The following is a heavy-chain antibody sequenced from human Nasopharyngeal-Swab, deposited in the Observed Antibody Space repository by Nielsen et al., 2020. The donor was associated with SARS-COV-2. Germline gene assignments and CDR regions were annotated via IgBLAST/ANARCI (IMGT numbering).Heavy chain of an antibody. Sequence: GGSLRLSCAASGFTFSSYSMNWVRQAPGKGLEWVSYISSSGSTIYYADSVKGRFTISRDNAKNSLYLQMNSLRAEDTAVYYCASLSRDGYNSWGQGTLVTVSS. CDR2: ISSSGSTI. D-gene: IGHD5-24*01. CDR1: GFTFSSYS. CDR3: ASLSRDGYNS. J-gene: IGHJ4*02. V-gene: IGHV3-48*04.